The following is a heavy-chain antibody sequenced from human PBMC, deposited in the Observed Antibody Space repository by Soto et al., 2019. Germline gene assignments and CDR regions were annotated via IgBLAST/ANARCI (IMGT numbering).Heavy chain of an antibody. V-gene: IGHV1-18*01. CDR3: ARWAPGLDIVVVPDAFDI. D-gene: IGHD2-2*03. CDR2: ISAYNGNT. J-gene: IGHJ3*02. CDR1: GYAFASYG. Sequence: ASVKVSCKASGYAFASYGISWVRQVPGQGLEWMGWISAYNGNTNYAQKLQGRVTMTTDTSTSTAYMELRSLRSDDTAVYYPARWAPGLDIVVVPDAFDIWGQGTMVTVS.